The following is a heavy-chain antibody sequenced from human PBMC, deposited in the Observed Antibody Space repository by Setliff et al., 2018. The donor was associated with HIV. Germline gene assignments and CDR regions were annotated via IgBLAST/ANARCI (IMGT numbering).Heavy chain of an antibody. Sequence: SVKVSCKASGGTFSLYAINWVRQAPGQGLEWMGGIIPIFNTANYAQKFQGRVTITADESASTAYMELSSLRSEDTAVYYCARGGVYYYDSSGWSMDYWGQGTLVTVSS. CDR1: GGTFSLYA. D-gene: IGHD3-22*01. CDR2: IIPIFNTA. J-gene: IGHJ4*02. CDR3: ARGGVYYYDSSGWSMDY. V-gene: IGHV1-69*13.